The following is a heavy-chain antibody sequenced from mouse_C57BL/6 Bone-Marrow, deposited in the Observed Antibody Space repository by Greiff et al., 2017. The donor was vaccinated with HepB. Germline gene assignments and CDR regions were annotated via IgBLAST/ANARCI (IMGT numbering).Heavy chain of an antibody. V-gene: IGHV5-6*01. CDR1: GFTFSSYG. CDR3: ASKGGCFDY. CDR2: ISSGGSYT. J-gene: IGHJ2*01. Sequence: EVKLLESGGDLVKPGGSLKLSCAASGFTFSSYGMSWVRQTPDKRLEWVATISSGGSYTYYPDSVKGRFTIPKDNAKNTLYLQMSSLESEDTAMYYCASKGGCFDYWGQGTTLTVSA.